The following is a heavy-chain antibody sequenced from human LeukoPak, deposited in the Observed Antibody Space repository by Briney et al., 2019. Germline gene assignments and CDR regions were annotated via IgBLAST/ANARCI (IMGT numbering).Heavy chain of an antibody. CDR2: ISSSSSTI. D-gene: IGHD4-17*01. CDR1: GFTFSSYS. J-gene: IGHJ4*02. Sequence: GGSLILSCAASGFTFSSYSMNWVRQAPGKGLEWVSYISSSSSTIYYADSVKGRFTISRDNAKNSLYLQMNSLRDEDTAVYYCARDPTEMTTVTIDYWGQGTLVTVSS. CDR3: ARDPTEMTTVTIDY. V-gene: IGHV3-48*02.